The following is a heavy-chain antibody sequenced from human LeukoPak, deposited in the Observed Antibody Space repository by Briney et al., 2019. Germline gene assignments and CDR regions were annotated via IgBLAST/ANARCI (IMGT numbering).Heavy chain of an antibody. Sequence: PGGSLRLSCAASGFTFSSYWMSCVRQAPGKGLEWVANIKQDGSEKYYVDSVKGRFTISRDNAKNSLYLQMNSLRAEDTAVYYCARGRDYYGSGSYYNVADVRGQGTTVTVSS. D-gene: IGHD3-10*01. V-gene: IGHV3-7*01. J-gene: IGHJ6*02. CDR2: IKQDGSEK. CDR1: GFTFSSYW. CDR3: ARGRDYYGSGSYYNVADV.